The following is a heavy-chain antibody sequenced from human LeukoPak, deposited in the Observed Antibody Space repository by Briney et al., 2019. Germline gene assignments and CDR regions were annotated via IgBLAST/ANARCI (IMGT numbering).Heavy chain of an antibody. CDR2: INPNSGGT. V-gene: IGHV1-2*02. CDR3: ARVSSSWYVNWFDP. Sequence: ASVKVSCKASGYTFTVYYMHWVRQAPGQGREWMGWINPNSGGTNYAQKFQGRVTMTRDTSISTAYMELSRLRSDDTAVYYCARVSSSWYVNWFDPWGQGTLVSVSS. D-gene: IGHD6-13*01. CDR1: GYTFTVYY. J-gene: IGHJ5*02.